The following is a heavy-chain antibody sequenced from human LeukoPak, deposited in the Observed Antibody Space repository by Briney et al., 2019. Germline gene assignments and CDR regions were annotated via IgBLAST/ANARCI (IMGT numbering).Heavy chain of an antibody. CDR2: ISSSSSYI. Sequence: GGSLRLSCAASGFSFSSYSMNWVRQAPGKRLEWVSSISSSSSYIYYADSVKGRFTISRDNAKNSLYLQMNSLRAEDTAVYYCARDLGSYGRPSYFDYWGQGTLVTVSS. CDR1: GFSFSSYS. V-gene: IGHV3-21*01. CDR3: ARDLGSYGRPSYFDY. J-gene: IGHJ4*02. D-gene: IGHD5-18*01.